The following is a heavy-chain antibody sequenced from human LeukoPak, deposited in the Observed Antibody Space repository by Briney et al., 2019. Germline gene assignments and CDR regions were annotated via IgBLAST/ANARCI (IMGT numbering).Heavy chain of an antibody. Sequence: LRLSCAASGFTFSSYSMNWIRQPPGKGLEWIGYIYYSGSTYYNPSLKSRVTISVDTSKNQFSLKLSSVTAADTAVYYCARGPLYYYDSSGYGSWYYYYGMDVWGQGTTVTVSS. V-gene: IGHV4-30-4*08. CDR2: IYYSGST. J-gene: IGHJ6*02. CDR1: GFTFSSYS. D-gene: IGHD3-22*01. CDR3: ARGPLYYYDSSGYGSWYYYYGMDV.